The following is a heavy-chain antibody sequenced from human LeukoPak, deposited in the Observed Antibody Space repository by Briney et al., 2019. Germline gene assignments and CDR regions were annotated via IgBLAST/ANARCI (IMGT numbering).Heavy chain of an antibody. CDR2: VYSGGNT. D-gene: IGHD3-16*01. Sequence: GGSLRLSCTASGFTVSSDYMSWVRQAPGKGLEWVSVVYSGGNTYYADSVKGRFTISRDNSKNTLYLQMNSLRAEDTAVYYCAREPPGGGFDYWGQGTLVTVSS. CDR1: GFTVSSDY. V-gene: IGHV3-66*01. J-gene: IGHJ4*02. CDR3: AREPPGGGFDY.